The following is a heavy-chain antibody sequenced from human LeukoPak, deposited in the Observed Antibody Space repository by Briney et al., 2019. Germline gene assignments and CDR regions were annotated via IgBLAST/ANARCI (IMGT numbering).Heavy chain of an antibody. CDR1: GFTFSRNG. J-gene: IGHJ6*02. V-gene: IGHV3-33*01. Sequence: GGSLRLSCVASGFTFSRNGMHWVRQAPGKGLEWVAVIWYDGSNKYYADSVKGRFSISRDNSKNTLYLQMNSPRAEDTAVYYCASGRLNYFYAMDIWGQGTTVTVSS. CDR2: IWYDGSNK. CDR3: ASGRLNYFYAMDI.